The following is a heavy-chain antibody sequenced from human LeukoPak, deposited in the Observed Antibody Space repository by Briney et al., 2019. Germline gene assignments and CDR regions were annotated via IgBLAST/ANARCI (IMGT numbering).Heavy chain of an antibody. D-gene: IGHD2-2*01. J-gene: IGHJ4*02. V-gene: IGHV1-2*02. CDR1: GYTFTSYG. CDR3: ARSPVVVPADLDY. Sequence: ASVKVSCKASGYTFTSYGISWVRQAPGQGLEWMGWINPNSGGTNYAQKFQGRVTMTRDTSISTAYMELSRLRSDDTAVYYCARSPVVVPADLDYWGQGTLVTVSS. CDR2: INPNSGGT.